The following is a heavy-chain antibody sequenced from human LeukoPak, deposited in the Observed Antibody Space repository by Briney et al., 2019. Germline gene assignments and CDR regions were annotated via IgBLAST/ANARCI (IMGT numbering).Heavy chain of an antibody. J-gene: IGHJ4*02. CDR2: ITYDGYYK. D-gene: IGHD5-12*01. CDR1: GFSFTSYG. Sequence: GGSLRLSCAASGFSFTSYGMHWVRQAPGKGLEWVALITYDGYYKYYSDSVKGRFTISRDNAKNSVYLQMNSLRAEDTAVYYCARVGGYSGYDPFDYWGQGTLVTVSS. V-gene: IGHV3-30*03. CDR3: ARVGGYSGYDPFDY.